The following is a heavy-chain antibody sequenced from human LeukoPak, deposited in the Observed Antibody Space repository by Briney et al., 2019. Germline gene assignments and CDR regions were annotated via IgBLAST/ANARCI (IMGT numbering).Heavy chain of an antibody. Sequence: SETLSLSCTVSGGSISSSSYYWGWIRQPPGKGLEWIGSIYYSGSTYYNPSLKSRVTISVDTSKNRFSLKLSSVTAADTAVYYCARHEGIAARPGWFDPWGQGTLVTVSS. CDR2: IYYSGST. D-gene: IGHD6-6*01. V-gene: IGHV4-39*01. CDR1: GGSISSSSYY. CDR3: ARHEGIAARPGWFDP. J-gene: IGHJ5*02.